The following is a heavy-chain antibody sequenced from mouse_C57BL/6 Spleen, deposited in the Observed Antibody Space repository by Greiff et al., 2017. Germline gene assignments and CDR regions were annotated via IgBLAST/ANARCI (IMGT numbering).Heavy chain of an antibody. J-gene: IGHJ4*01. V-gene: IGHV1-69*01. CDR1: GYTFTSYW. CDR3: ARDGSSSLYAMDY. D-gene: IGHD1-1*01. CDR2: IDPSDSYT. Sequence: QVQLQQPGAELVMPGASVKLSCKASGYTFTSYWMHWVKQRPGQGLEWIGEIDPSDSYTNYNQKFKGKSTLTVDKSSSTAYMQLSSLTSEDSAVYYCARDGSSSLYAMDYWGQGTSVTVSS.